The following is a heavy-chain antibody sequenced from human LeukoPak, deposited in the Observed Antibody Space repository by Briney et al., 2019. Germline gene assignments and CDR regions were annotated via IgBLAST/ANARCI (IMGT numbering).Heavy chain of an antibody. CDR1: GFTFSSYA. CDR2: IGGSGST. CDR3: VKRVAAAGTKWFDP. J-gene: IGHJ5*02. Sequence: PGGSLRLSCAASGFTFSSYAMSWVRQAPGKGLEWVSAIGGSGSTYYAESVMGRFTISRDHSKSTLYLQMNSLRAEDTAVYYCVKRVAAAGTKWFDPWGQGTLVTVSS. D-gene: IGHD6-13*01. V-gene: IGHV3-23*01.